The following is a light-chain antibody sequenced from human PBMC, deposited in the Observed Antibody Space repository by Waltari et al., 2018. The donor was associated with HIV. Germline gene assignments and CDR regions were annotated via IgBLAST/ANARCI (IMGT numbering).Light chain of an antibody. CDR1: ELGDKY. V-gene: IGLV3-1*01. J-gene: IGLJ3*02. CDR3: QAWGSTTSGV. CDR2: QDN. Sequence: SYEVTQPPSVAVSPGQTATITCSGYELGDKYTCWYQQKPGQSPLLVIYQDNKRPSGIPERFSGSSSGHTATLTISGTLPMDEADYYRQAWGSTTSGVFGRGTRLTVL.